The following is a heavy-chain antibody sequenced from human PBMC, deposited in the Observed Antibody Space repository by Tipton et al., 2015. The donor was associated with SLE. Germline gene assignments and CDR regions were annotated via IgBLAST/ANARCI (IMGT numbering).Heavy chain of an antibody. V-gene: IGHV4-61*09. D-gene: IGHD3-22*01. J-gene: IGHJ3*02. CDR3: ARDHGGEYYYDSSGSPSAFDI. CDR2: IYTSGST. Sequence: TLSLTCTVSGGSISSGSYYWSWIRQPAGKGLEWIGHIYTSGSTNYNPSLKSRVTISVDTSKNQFSLKLSSVTAADTAVYYCARDHGGEYYYDSSGSPSAFDIWGQGTMVTVSS. CDR1: GGSISSGSYY.